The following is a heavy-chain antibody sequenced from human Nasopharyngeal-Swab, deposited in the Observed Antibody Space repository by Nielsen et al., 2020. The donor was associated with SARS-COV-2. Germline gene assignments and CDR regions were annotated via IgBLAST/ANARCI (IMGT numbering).Heavy chain of an antibody. Sequence: SETLCSTCTPPGGSISSYYWSWIRQPPGKGLEWIGYIYYSGSTNYNPSLKSRVTISVDTSKNQFSLKLSSVTAADTAVYYCARGTIRGYYYYYMHVWGQGTTVTVSS. V-gene: IGHV4-59*01. CDR1: GGSISSYY. D-gene: IGHD3-9*01. CDR3: ARGTIRGYYYYYMHV. J-gene: IGHJ6*03. CDR2: IYYSGST.